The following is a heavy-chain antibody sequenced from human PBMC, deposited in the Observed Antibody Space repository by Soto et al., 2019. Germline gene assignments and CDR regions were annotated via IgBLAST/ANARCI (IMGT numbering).Heavy chain of an antibody. V-gene: IGHV3-30-3*01. J-gene: IGHJ4*02. CDR2: ISYDGSNK. Sequence: QVQLVESGGGVVQPGRSLRLSCAASGFTFSSYAMHWVRQAPGKGLEWVAVISYDGSNKYYADSVKGRFTISRDNSKNTLYLQMNSLRAEDTAVYYCARARWDSSGYSPYYFDYWGQGTLVTVSS. CDR1: GFTFSSYA. D-gene: IGHD3-22*01. CDR3: ARARWDSSGYSPYYFDY.